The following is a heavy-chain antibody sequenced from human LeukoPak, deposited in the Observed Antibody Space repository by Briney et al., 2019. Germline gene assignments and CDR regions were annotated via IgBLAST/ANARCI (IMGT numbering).Heavy chain of an antibody. J-gene: IGHJ4*02. CDR3: ARDGEAYYYDSSGYLAPDY. CDR1: GFTFSSYS. V-gene: IGHV3-21*01. Sequence: PGGSLRLSCAASGFTFSSYSMNWVRQAPGKGLEWVSSISSSSSYIYYADSVKGRFTISRDNAKNSLYLQMNSLRAEDTAVYYCARDGEAYYYDSSGYLAPDYWGQGTLVTVSS. CDR2: ISSSSSYI. D-gene: IGHD3-22*01.